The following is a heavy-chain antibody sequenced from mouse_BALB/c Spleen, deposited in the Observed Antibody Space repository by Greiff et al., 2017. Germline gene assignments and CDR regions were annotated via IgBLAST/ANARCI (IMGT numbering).Heavy chain of an antibody. CDR1: GFAFSSYD. D-gene: IGHD2-4*01. CDR2: ISSGGGST. Sequence: EVKLLESGGGLVKPGGSLKLSCAASGFAFSSYDMSWVRQTPEKRLEWVAYISSGGGSTYYPDTVKGRFTISRDNAKNTLYLQMSSLKSEDTAMYYCARQYDYDLYFDYWGQGTTLTVSS. V-gene: IGHV5-12-1*01. J-gene: IGHJ2*01. CDR3: ARQYDYDLYFDY.